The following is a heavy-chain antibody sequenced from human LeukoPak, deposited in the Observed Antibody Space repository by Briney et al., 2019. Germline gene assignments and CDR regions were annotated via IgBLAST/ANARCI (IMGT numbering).Heavy chain of an antibody. CDR3: ARVRITMIVVPNPLFDY. Sequence: SETLSLTCTVSGYSISSGYYWGWIRQPPGKGLEWIGSIYHSGSTYCNPSLKSRVTISVDTSKNQFSLKLSSVTAADTAVYYCARVRITMIVVPNPLFDYWGQGTLVTVSS. CDR2: IYHSGST. V-gene: IGHV4-38-2*02. CDR1: GYSISSGYY. J-gene: IGHJ4*02. D-gene: IGHD3-22*01.